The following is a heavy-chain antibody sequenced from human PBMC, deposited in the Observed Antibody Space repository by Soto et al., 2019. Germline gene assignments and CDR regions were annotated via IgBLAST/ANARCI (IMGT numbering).Heavy chain of an antibody. J-gene: IGHJ6*02. Sequence: GGSLRLSCTGTGFSFSPAWMNWVRQAPGKGLEWVGRMKSYRGGTTDYAATVQGRFTISRDDSKNTLYLQMNSLKFEDTALYFCIWQQDFYYGKAVWGQGTTVTVSS. CDR2: MKSYRGGTT. CDR1: GFSFSPAW. CDR3: IWQQDFYYGKAV. V-gene: IGHV3-15*07. D-gene: IGHD6-13*01.